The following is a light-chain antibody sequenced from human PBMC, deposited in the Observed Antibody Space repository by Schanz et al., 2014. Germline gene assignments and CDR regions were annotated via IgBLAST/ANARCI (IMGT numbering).Light chain of an antibody. CDR1: SSDVGGYNY. V-gene: IGLV2-14*01. J-gene: IGLJ1*01. Sequence: QSALTQPASVSGSPGQSITISCTGTSSDVGGYNYVSWYQQHPGKAPKLMIYEVNKRPSGVPDRFSGSKSGNTASLTVSGLQAEDEADYYCSSYTSSSTHYVFGTGTKLTVL. CDR3: SSYTSSSTHYV. CDR2: EVN.